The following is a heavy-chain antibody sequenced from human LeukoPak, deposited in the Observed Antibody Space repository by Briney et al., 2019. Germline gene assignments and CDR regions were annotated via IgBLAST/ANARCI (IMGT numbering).Heavy chain of an antibody. CDR2: IYHSGST. CDR3: AGQHDSNGYYFY. CDR1: GNSISSGYY. Sequence: SETLSLTCAVTGNSISSGYYWGWIRQPPGKGLEWIGSIYHSGSTYYNPSLKSRVTISVDTSKNRFSLKMRSVTAVDTAVYYCAGQHDSNGYYFYWGQGTLVTVSS. D-gene: IGHD3-22*01. J-gene: IGHJ4*02. V-gene: IGHV4-38-2*01.